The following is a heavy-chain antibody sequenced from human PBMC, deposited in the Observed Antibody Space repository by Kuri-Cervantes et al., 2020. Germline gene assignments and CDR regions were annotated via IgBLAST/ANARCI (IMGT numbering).Heavy chain of an antibody. CDR3: ARNYDSSGLADY. D-gene: IGHD3-22*01. V-gene: IGHV3-30-3*01. CDR2: ISYDGSNK. Sequence: GESLKISCAASGFTFSSYAMHWVRQAPGKGLEWVAVISYDGSNKYYADSVKGRFTISRDNSKNTLYLQMNSLRAEDTAVYYCARNYDSSGLADYWGQGTLVTVSS. CDR1: GFTFSSYA. J-gene: IGHJ4*02.